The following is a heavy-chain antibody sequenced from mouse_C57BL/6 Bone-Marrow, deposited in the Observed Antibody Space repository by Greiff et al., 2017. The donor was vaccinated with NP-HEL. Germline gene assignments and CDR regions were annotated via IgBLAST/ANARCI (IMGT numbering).Heavy chain of an antibody. V-gene: IGHV10-1*01. D-gene: IGHD2-4*01. CDR2: IRSKSNNYAT. CDR3: VRHIYYDYFYAMDY. Sequence: EVQLVESGGGLVQPKGSLKLSCAASGFSFNTYAMNWVRQAPGEGLEWVARIRSKSNNYATYYADSVKDRFTISRDDSESMLYLQMNNLKTEDTAMYYCVRHIYYDYFYAMDYWGQGTSVTVSS. CDR1: GFSFNTYA. J-gene: IGHJ4*01.